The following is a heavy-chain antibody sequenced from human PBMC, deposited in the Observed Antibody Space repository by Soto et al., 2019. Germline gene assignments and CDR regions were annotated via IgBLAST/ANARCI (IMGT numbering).Heavy chain of an antibody. V-gene: IGHV4-39*01. J-gene: IGHJ6*02. CDR3: ARSCSYGIYYYYYGMDV. CDR2: IYYSGST. D-gene: IGHD5-18*01. CDR1: GGSISSSSYY. Sequence: XATLSLTCTVSGGSISSSSYYWGWIRQPPGKGLEWIGSIYYSGSTYYNPSLKSRVTISVDTSKNQFSLKLSSVTAADTAVYYCARSCSYGIYYYYYGMDVWGQGTTVTGSS.